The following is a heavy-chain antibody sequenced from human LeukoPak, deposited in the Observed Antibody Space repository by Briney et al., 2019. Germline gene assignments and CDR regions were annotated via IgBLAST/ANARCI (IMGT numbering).Heavy chain of an antibody. D-gene: IGHD3-22*01. V-gene: IGHV4-34*01. J-gene: IGHJ3*01. Sequence: AETLSLTCAVYGGSFSGYYWSWIRQPPGKGLEWIGEIDHSGATNYNPSLKSRVTISLDTSKNQFSLTLSSITAADAAVYYCAKAPYLSSGSWGQGTMVTVSS. CDR1: GGSFSGYY. CDR2: IDHSGAT. CDR3: AKAPYLSSGS.